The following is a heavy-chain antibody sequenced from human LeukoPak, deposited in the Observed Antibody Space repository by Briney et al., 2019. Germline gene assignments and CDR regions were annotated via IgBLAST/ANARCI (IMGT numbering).Heavy chain of an antibody. D-gene: IGHD2-2*02. CDR3: ARLGFVVPAVIFDY. J-gene: IGHJ4*02. Sequence: PGGSLRLSCAASGFTLSNYYMSWVRQAPGKGLEWVSVIYIGGSTYYADSVKGRFTISRDISKNTLYLQMNSLRAEDTAMYYCARLGFVVPAVIFDYWGQGTLVTVSS. CDR2: IYIGGST. CDR1: GFTLSNYY. V-gene: IGHV3-53*01.